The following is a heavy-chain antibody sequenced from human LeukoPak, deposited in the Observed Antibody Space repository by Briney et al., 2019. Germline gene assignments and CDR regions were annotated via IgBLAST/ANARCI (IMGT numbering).Heavy chain of an antibody. CDR3: ARAGSYYPGYYFDC. CDR1: ESTFSMYS. CDR2: ISGSSATI. D-gene: IGHD1-26*01. J-gene: IGHJ4*02. V-gene: IGHV3-48*02. Sequence: GGSLRLSCAASESTFSMYSMSWVRQAPGKRLEWISYISGSSATIYYADSVKGRFTISRDNARNSLFLQMNSLRDEDTAVYYCARAGSYYPGYYFDCWGQGTLVTVSS.